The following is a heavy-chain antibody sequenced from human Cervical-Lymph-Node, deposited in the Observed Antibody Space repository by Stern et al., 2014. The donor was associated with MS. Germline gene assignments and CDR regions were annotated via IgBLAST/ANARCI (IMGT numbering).Heavy chain of an antibody. Sequence: QVQLVQSGAEVKKPGSSVKVSCKASGGTFSSYAISWVRQAPGQGLEWMGGIIPIFGTANYAQKFQGRVTITADESTSTAYMELSSLRSEDTAVYYCANPSPHIAVAEDYYYYGMDVWGQGTTVTVSS. V-gene: IGHV1-69*01. J-gene: IGHJ6*02. CDR2: IIPIFGTA. D-gene: IGHD6-19*01. CDR3: ANPSPHIAVAEDYYYYGMDV. CDR1: GGTFSSYA.